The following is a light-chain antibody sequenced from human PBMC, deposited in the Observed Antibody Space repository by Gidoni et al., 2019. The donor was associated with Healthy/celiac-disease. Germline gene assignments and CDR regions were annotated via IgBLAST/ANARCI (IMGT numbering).Light chain of an antibody. J-gene: IGKJ3*01. Sequence: DIQMTQSPSTLSASVGDRVTITCRASQSISSWLAWYQQKPGKAPKLLIYDASSLESGVPSRFSGRGSGTEFTLTISSLQPDDCATYYCQQYNSFPFTFGPGTKVDIK. CDR1: QSISSW. V-gene: IGKV1-5*01. CDR2: DAS. CDR3: QQYNSFPFT.